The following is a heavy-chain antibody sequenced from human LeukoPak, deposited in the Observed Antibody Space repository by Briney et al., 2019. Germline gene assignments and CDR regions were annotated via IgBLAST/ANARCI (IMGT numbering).Heavy chain of an antibody. CDR1: GFTFSSYW. J-gene: IGHJ5*02. CDR3: AKDRIAVAGTACWFDP. V-gene: IGHV3-7*03. D-gene: IGHD6-19*01. Sequence: GGSLRLSCAASGFTFSSYWMSWVRQAPGKGLEWVANIKQDGSEKYYVDSVKGRFTISRDNSKSTLYVQMNSLRGEDTAVYYCAKDRIAVAGTACWFDPWGQGTLVTVSS. CDR2: IKQDGSEK.